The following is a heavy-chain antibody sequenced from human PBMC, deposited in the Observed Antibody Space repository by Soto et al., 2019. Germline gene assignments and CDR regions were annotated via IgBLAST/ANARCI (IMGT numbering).Heavy chain of an antibody. J-gene: IGHJ3*02. CDR3: ARWGHPAVKAFDI. D-gene: IGHD3-16*01. Sequence: SETLSLTCTVSGASVNDYYWNSVRQPLGKGLEWIGFIHYTGSRIFNPSLQSRVTMSVDVSQNQFSLRLTSVTAADTAIYYCARWGHPAVKAFDIWGQGTTVTVSS. V-gene: IGHV4-59*02. CDR1: GASVNDYY. CDR2: IHYTGSR.